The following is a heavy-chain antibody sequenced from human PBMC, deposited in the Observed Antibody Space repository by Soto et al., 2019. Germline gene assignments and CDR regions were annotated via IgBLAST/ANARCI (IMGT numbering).Heavy chain of an antibody. V-gene: IGHV1-69*12. CDR1: GGTFSSYA. D-gene: IGHD2-21*02. J-gene: IGHJ4*02. CDR2: IIPIFGTA. CDR3: ARGLLYCGGDCYSSYFDY. Sequence: QVQLVQSGAEVKKPGSSVKVSCKASGGTFSSYAISWVRQAPGQGLEWMGGIIPIFGTANYAQKFQGRVTITADESTSTAYMELSSLRSEDTAVYYCARGLLYCGGDCYSSYFDYWGQVTLVTVSS.